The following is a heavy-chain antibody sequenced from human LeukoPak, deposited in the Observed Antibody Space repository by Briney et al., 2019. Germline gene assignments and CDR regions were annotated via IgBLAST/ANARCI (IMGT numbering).Heavy chain of an antibody. CDR2: ISGSGVST. V-gene: IGHV3-23*01. D-gene: IGHD3-9*01. CDR3: AKNEYFDILTGYFLFDY. CDR1: GFTFSSYA. J-gene: IGHJ4*02. Sequence: GGSLRLSCAASGFTFSSYAMGWVRQAPGKGLEWVSAISGSGVSTYYADSVKGRFTISRDNSKNTLYLQMNSLRAEDTAVYYCAKNEYFDILTGYFLFDYWGQGTLVTVSS.